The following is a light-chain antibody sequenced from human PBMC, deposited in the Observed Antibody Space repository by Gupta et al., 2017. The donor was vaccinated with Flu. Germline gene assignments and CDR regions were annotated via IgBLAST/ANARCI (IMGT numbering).Light chain of an antibody. CDR3: QHDGNSTFT. CDR2: GAS. Sequence: VTLFLAAVERATLSCRASQSISRSYLAWYQQKPGQAPRLLIYGASSRDTGFPDRFSGSGSGTEFTLTISRLEPEDFAVYYCQHDGNSTFTFGHGTKVDIK. J-gene: IGKJ3*01. V-gene: IGKV3-20*01. CDR1: QSISRSY.